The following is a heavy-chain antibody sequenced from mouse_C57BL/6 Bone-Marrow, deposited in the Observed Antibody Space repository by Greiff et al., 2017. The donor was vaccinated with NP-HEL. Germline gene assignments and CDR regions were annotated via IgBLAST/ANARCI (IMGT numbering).Heavy chain of an antibody. D-gene: IGHD4-1*01. Sequence: DVQLQESGTVLARPGASVQMSCKTSGYTFTSSWMHWVKQRPGQGLEWIGAIYPGNSDTSYNQKFKGKAKLTAVPSARTAYLELSSLTNEDAAVYYWTRWTIWAYAMDYWGQGTSVTVSS. CDR1: GYTFTSSW. CDR3: TRWTIWAYAMDY. J-gene: IGHJ4*01. CDR2: IYPGNSDT. V-gene: IGHV1-5*01.